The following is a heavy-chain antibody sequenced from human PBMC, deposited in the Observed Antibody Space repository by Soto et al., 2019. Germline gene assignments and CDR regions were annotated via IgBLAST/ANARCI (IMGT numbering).Heavy chain of an antibody. Sequence: LTLSCAASGFTFSSYGMHWVRQAPGKGLEWVGVIWYDGSNKYYADSVKGRFTISRDNSKNTLYLQMNSQSADDKAVYYCARDSRVYSSGWYRTYYYGMDVWGQGTTVTVSS. CDR1: GFTFSSYG. CDR2: IWYDGSNK. J-gene: IGHJ6*02. CDR3: ARDSRVYSSGWYRTYYYGMDV. D-gene: IGHD6-13*01. V-gene: IGHV3-33*01.